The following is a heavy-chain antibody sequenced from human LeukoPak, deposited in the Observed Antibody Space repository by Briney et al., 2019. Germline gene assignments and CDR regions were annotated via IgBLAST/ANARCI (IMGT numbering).Heavy chain of an antibody. V-gene: IGHV4-39*07. Sequence: SETLSLTCTVSGDSISSSSYYWGWIRQPPGKGLEWIGSIYYSGSTYYNPSLKSRVTISVDTSKNQFSLKLSSVTAADTAVYYCARDGSGWSQTSLDYWGQGTLVTVSS. J-gene: IGHJ4*02. CDR2: IYYSGST. D-gene: IGHD6-19*01. CDR1: GDSISSSSYY. CDR3: ARDGSGWSQTSLDY.